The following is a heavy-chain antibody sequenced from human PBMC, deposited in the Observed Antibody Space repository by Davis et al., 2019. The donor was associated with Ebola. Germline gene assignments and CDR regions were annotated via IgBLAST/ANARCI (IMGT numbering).Heavy chain of an antibody. CDR3: ARDRPLDFFFGDYYGMDV. CDR2: ISSDSDYI. D-gene: IGHD3-16*01. CDR1: GFTFDDYA. Sequence: GESLKISCAVSGFTFDDYAMHWVRQAPGKGLEWVSSISSDSDYIYYADSAKGRFTISRDNAKNSLYLQMNSLRAEDTAVYYCARDRPLDFFFGDYYGMDVWGQGTTVTVSS. V-gene: IGHV3-21*01. J-gene: IGHJ6*02.